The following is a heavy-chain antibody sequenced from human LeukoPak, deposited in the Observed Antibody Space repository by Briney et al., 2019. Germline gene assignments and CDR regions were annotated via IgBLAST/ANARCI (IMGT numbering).Heavy chain of an antibody. CDR1: GFTFTTYW. CDR3: ARDAVDTANAV. Sequence: PGGSLRLSYAASGFTFTTYWMHWVRQAPGKGLVWVSHINSEGSITSYADSVKGRFTISRDNAKNTLYLQMNSLRAEDTAVYYCARDAVDTANAVWGQGTTVTVSS. V-gene: IGHV3-74*01. D-gene: IGHD5-18*01. J-gene: IGHJ6*02. CDR2: INSEGSIT.